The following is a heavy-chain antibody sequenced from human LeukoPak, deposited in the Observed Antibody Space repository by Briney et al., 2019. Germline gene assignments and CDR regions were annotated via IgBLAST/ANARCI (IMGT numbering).Heavy chain of an antibody. J-gene: IGHJ4*02. CDR3: ARAYSSSWYCDY. V-gene: IGHV4-39*01. CDR1: GGSINNNGYY. D-gene: IGHD6-13*01. CDR2: IYYSGIT. Sequence: SETLSLTCTVSGGSINNNGYYWGWIRQPPGKGLEWIGNIYYSGITYYKPSLKSRVTISVDTSKNQFSLKLSSVTAADTAVYYCARAYSSSWYCDYWGQGTLVTVSS.